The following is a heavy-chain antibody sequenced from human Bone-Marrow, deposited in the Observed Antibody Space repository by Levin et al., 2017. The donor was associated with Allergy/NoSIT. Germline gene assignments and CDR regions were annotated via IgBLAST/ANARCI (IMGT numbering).Heavy chain of an antibody. CDR3: ARETPVEMATVIDS. CDR1: GFVFSSYT. Sequence: SCAASGFVFSSYTMNWVRQAPGKGLEWVSFIDSSSSNIYHADSVKGRFTISRDNAKNSLFLQMNSLRAEDTALYYCARETPVEMATVIDSWGQGTLVTVSS. D-gene: IGHD5-24*01. CDR2: IDSSSSNI. J-gene: IGHJ4*02. V-gene: IGHV3-21*01.